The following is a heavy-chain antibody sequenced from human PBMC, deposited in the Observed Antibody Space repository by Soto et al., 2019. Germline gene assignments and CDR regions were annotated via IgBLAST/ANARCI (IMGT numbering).Heavy chain of an antibody. D-gene: IGHD3-22*01. CDR2: VKSKNDGGTT. Sequence: GGSLRLSCAACGFTVSSNYMSWVRQAPGKGLEWVGRVKSKNDGGTTDFAAPVKGRFAISRDDSKNMVYLEMNSLQTEDTAIYYCTTDSYITSIIVRFDYWGHGTLVTVSS. CDR3: TTDSYITSIIVRFDY. CDR1: GFTVSSNY. V-gene: IGHV3-15*01. J-gene: IGHJ4*01.